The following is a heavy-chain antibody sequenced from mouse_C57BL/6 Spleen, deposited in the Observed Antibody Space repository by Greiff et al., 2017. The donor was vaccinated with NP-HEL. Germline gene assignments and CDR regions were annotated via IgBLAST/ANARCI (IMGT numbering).Heavy chain of an antibody. CDR1: GFNIKDYY. CDR2: IDPEDGET. V-gene: IGHV14-2*01. D-gene: IGHD2-5*01. Sequence: EVQLQQSGAELVKPGASVKLSCTASGFNIKDYYMHWVKQRTEQGLEWIGRIDPEDGETKYAPKFQGKATITADTSSNTAYLQLSSLTSEDTAVYYCGRSGSNYVQYYFDYWGQGTTLTVSS. CDR3: GRSGSNYVQYYFDY. J-gene: IGHJ2*01.